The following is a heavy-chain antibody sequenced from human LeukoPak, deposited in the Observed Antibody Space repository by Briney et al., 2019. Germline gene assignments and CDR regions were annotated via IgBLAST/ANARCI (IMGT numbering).Heavy chain of an antibody. J-gene: IGHJ4*02. D-gene: IGHD6-13*01. Sequence: PSETLSLTCTVSGYSISSGYYWGWIRQPPGKGLEWIGSIYHSGSTYYNPSLKSRVTISVDTSKNQFSLKLSSVTAADTAVYYCARPAGTRIDYWGQGTLVTVSS. CDR3: ARPAGTRIDY. CDR1: GYSISSGYY. CDR2: IYHSGST. V-gene: IGHV4-38-2*02.